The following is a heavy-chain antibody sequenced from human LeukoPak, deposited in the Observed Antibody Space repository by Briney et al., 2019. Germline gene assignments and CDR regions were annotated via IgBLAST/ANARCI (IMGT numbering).Heavy chain of an antibody. CDR3: AKEKYYYDSSGYYWAFDY. J-gene: IGHJ4*02. Sequence: GGSLRLSCAASGFTFSSYAMSWVRQAPGKGLEWVSAISGSGGSTYYADSVKGRFTISRDNSKNTLHLQMNSLRAEDTAVYYCAKEKYYYDSSGYYWAFDYWGQGTLVTVSS. D-gene: IGHD3-22*01. CDR1: GFTFSSYA. CDR2: ISGSGGST. V-gene: IGHV3-23*01.